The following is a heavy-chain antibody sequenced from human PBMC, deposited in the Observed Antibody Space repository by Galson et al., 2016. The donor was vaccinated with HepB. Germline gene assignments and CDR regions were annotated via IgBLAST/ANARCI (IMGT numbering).Heavy chain of an antibody. V-gene: IGHV3-11*06. J-gene: IGHJ4*02. CDR3: TTSSTRGYTYGPSAY. CDR2: ISSSGSYT. CDR1: GFTFRDYY. D-gene: IGHD5-18*01. Sequence: SLRLSCAASGFTFRDYYMSWIRQAPGKGLEWVSYISSSGSYTDYADSVKGRFTISRDNAKNSLDLQMNSLRVEDTAVYYCTTSSTRGYTYGPSAYWGRGTLVAVSS.